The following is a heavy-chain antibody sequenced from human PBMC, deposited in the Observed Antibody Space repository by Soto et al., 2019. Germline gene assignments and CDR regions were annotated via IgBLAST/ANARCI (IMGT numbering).Heavy chain of an antibody. V-gene: IGHV4-34*01. J-gene: IGHJ4*02. CDR1: GGSFSGYY. Sequence: SETLSLTCAVYGGSFSGYYWSWIRQPPGKGLEWIGEINHSGSTNYNPSLKSRVTISVDTSKNQFSLKLSSVTAADTAVYYCARSSGNFDYWGQGTLVTVSS. D-gene: IGHD1-26*01. CDR2: INHSGST. CDR3: ARSSGNFDY.